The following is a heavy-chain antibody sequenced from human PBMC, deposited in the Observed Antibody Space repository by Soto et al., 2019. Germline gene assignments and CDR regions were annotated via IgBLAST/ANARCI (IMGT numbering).Heavy chain of an antibody. Sequence: SETLPLTYTVSGDPLNSYYWILIRQPPGKGLECRGYVYYSGSTNYNPSLKSRVTISVDTSKNQISLRLKSVTAADTAVYYCARAETSGIHYFDYWGQGSLVTVS. J-gene: IGHJ4*02. D-gene: IGHD6-13*01. CDR3: ARAETSGIHYFDY. CDR1: GDPLNSYY. CDR2: VYYSGST. V-gene: IGHV4-59*01.